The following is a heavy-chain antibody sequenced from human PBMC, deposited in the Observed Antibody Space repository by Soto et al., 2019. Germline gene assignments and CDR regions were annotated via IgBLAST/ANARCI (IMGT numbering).Heavy chain of an antibody. J-gene: IGHJ5*02. V-gene: IGHV1-18*01. CDR2: ISAYNGNT. Sequence: ASVKVSCKASGYTFTSYGISWVRQALGQGLEWMGWISAYNGNTKYAQKFQGRVTMTTDTSTSTAYMEVRSLRSDDTAVYYCASSPEGYYHNWFDPWGQGTLVTVSS. D-gene: IGHD1-26*01. CDR1: GYTFTSYG. CDR3: ASSPEGYYHNWFDP.